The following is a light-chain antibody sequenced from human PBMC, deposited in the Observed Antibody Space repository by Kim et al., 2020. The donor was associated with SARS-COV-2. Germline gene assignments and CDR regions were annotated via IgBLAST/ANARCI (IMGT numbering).Light chain of an antibody. Sequence: SITISCTATSSAVGAYNYVSWYQQHPDKAPKLMIYDITNRPSGVSNRFSGSKSGNTASLTISGLQAEDEADYYCSSYTTSSTLVAFGGGTQLTVL. CDR3: SSYTTSSTLVA. CDR2: DIT. V-gene: IGLV2-14*03. J-gene: IGLJ2*01. CDR1: SSAVGAYNY.